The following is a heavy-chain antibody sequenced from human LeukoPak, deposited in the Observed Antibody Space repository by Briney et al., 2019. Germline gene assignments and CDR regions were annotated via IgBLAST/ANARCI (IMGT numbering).Heavy chain of an antibody. CDR2: IKSKTDGRTT. CDR1: GFTFSNAW. D-gene: IGHD4-17*01. Sequence: GGSLRLSCAASGFTFSNAWMSWVRQAPGKGLEWVGRIKSKTDGRTTDYAAPVKGRFTISRDDSKNTLYLQMNSLKTEDTAVYYCTTHGDAYAFDIWGQGTMVTVSS. V-gene: IGHV3-15*01. CDR3: TTHGDAYAFDI. J-gene: IGHJ3*02.